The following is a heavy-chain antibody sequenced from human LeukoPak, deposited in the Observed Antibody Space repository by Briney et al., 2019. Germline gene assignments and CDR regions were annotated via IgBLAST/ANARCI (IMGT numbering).Heavy chain of an antibody. CDR3: ARFSGENYYDSSGYYNY. D-gene: IGHD3-22*01. V-gene: IGHV1-69*13. Sequence: SVKVSCKASGGTFSSYAISWVRQAPGQGLEWMGGIIPIFGTANYAQKFQGGVTITADESTSTAYMELSSLRSEDTAVYYCARFSGENYYDSSGYYNYWGQGTLVTVSS. J-gene: IGHJ4*02. CDR2: IIPIFGTA. CDR1: GGTFSSYA.